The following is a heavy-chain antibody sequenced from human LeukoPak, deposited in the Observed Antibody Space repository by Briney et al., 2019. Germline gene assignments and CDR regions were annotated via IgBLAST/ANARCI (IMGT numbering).Heavy chain of an antibody. CDR3: TRDYNGFFDC. CDR1: GFTFGDYA. D-gene: IGHD5-12*01. V-gene: IGHV3-49*04. Sequence: GGSLILSCTASGFTFGDYAMTWVRQAPGKGLEWVGFIRSRAYGGTTENAASVKGRFTISRDDSKSIAYLQMNSLKTEDTAVYYCTRDYNGFFDCWGQGTLVTVSS. J-gene: IGHJ4*02. CDR2: IRSRAYGGTT.